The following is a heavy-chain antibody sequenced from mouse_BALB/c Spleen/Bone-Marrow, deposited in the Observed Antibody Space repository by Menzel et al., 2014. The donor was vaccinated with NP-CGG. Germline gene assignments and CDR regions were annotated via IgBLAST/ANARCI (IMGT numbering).Heavy chain of an antibody. V-gene: IGHV7-3*02. D-gene: IGHD2-2*01. CDR3: ARDGYDDY. J-gene: IGHJ2*01. CDR1: GFTFTDYY. CDR2: IRNKANGYTT. Sequence: EVHLVESGGGLVQPGGSLRLSCATSGFTFTDYYMSWVRQPPGKALEWLGFIRNKANGYTTEYSASVKGRSTISRDNSQSILYLQMNTLRAEDSATYYCARDGYDDYWGQGTTLTVSS.